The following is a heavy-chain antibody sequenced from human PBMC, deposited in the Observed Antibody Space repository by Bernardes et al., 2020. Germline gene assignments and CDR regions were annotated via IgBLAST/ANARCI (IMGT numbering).Heavy chain of an antibody. CDR3: ARWPTITIFGSTYYYYGMDV. J-gene: IGHJ6*02. Sequence: ASVKVSCKASGYTFTSYGISWVRQAPGQGLEWMGWISAYNGNTNYAQKLQGRVTMTTDTSTSTAYMELRSLRSDDTAVYYCARWPTITIFGSTYYYYGMDVWGQGTTVTVSS. CDR1: GYTFTSYG. CDR2: ISAYNGNT. D-gene: IGHD3-3*01. V-gene: IGHV1-18*01.